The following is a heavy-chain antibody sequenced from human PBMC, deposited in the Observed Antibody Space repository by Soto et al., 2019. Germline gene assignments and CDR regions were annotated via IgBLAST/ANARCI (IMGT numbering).Heavy chain of an antibody. Sequence: QVQLVQSGAEVKKPGSSVKVSCKASGGTFSSYAISWVRQAPGQGLEWMGGIIPIFGTANYAQKFQGRVTITADQSTSAAYSQLISLRSKHTAVYYCARWIWHSYGSDGDYWGQGTLVTVSS. CDR3: ARWIWHSYGSDGDY. CDR2: IIPIFGTA. D-gene: IGHD5-18*01. CDR1: GGTFSSYA. J-gene: IGHJ4*02. V-gene: IGHV1-69*12.